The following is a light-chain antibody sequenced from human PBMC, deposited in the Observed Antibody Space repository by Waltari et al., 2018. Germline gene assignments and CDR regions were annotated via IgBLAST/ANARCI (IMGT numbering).Light chain of an antibody. CDR2: GAS. CDR3: QHYVRLPAT. CDR1: QSVSRA. V-gene: IGKV3-20*01. J-gene: IGKJ1*01. Sequence: EIVLTQSPGSLFPSPGERVTPPCRASQSVSRALAWYQQKPGQAPRLLILGASNRATGIPDRFSGSGSETDFSLTISRLEPEDFAVYYCQHYVRLPATFGRGTKVEIK.